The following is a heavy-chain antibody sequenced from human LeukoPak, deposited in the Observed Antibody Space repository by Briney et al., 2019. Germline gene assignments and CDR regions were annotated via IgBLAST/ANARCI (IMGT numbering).Heavy chain of an antibody. CDR3: ARDTYSSGWYVWVYFDY. CDR1: GYTFTSYY. V-gene: IGHV1-46*01. J-gene: IGHJ4*02. CDR2: INPSGGST. Sequence: ASVKVSRKASGYTFTSYYMHWVRQAPGQGLEWMGIINPSGGSTSYAQKFQGRVTMTRDTSTSTVYMELSSLRSEDTAVYYCARDTYSSGWYVWVYFDYWGQGTLVTVSS. D-gene: IGHD6-19*01.